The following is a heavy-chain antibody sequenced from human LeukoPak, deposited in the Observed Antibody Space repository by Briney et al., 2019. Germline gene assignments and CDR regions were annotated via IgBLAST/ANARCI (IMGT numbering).Heavy chain of an antibody. CDR3: ARGGGNYRSNWFDP. J-gene: IGHJ5*02. D-gene: IGHD4-23*01. V-gene: IGHV1-2*02. CDR2: INPNSGGT. Sequence: ASVKVSCKASGYTFTGYYMHWVRQAPGQGLEWMGWINPNSGGTNYAQKFQGRVTITRNTSISTAYMELSSLRSEDTAVYYCARGGGNYRSNWFDPWGQGTLVTVSS. CDR1: GYTFTGYY.